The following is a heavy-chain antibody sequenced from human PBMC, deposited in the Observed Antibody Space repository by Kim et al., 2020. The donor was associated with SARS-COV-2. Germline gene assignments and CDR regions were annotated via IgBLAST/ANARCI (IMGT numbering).Heavy chain of an antibody. J-gene: IGHJ6*02. D-gene: IGHD3-9*01. CDR1: GGSFSGYY. V-gene: IGHV4-34*01. Sequence: SETLSLTCAVYGGSFSGYYWSWIRQPPGKGLEWIGEINHSGSTNYNPSLKSRVTISVDTSKNQFSLKLSSVTAADPAVYYCARRAPDYYDILTGFSVGGMEVWGQGTTVTVSS. CDR2: INHSGST. CDR3: ARRAPDYYDILTGFSVGGMEV.